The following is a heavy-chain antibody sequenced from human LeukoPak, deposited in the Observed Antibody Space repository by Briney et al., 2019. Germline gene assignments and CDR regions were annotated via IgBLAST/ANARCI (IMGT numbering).Heavy chain of an antibody. CDR1: GFTFRSYG. CDR2: IWYDGSNK. J-gene: IGHJ4*02. Sequence: PGGSLRLSCAASGFTFRSYGMHWVRQALGKGLEWVALIWYDGSNKYYADSVKGRFTISRDNSKNMLYLQMNSLRTEDTAVYYCATLRSDSSGWYYFDYWGQGTLVTVSS. D-gene: IGHD6-19*01. CDR3: ATLRSDSSGWYYFDY. V-gene: IGHV3-30*02.